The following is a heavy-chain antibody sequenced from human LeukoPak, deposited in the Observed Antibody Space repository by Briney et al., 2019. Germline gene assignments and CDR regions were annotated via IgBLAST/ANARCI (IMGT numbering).Heavy chain of an antibody. D-gene: IGHD6-19*01. V-gene: IGHV4-39*01. CDR2: IYYTGTT. J-gene: IGHJ4*02. Sequence: SETLSLTCTVSGGSISSSSYHWGWIRQPPGKGLEWIGSIYYTGTTYYNPSLKSRVTISVDTSKNQFSLKVSSLTAADTAVYYCATTYDSTSGGYDYWGQGTLVTVSS. CDR1: GGSISSSSYH. CDR3: ATTYDSTSGGYDY.